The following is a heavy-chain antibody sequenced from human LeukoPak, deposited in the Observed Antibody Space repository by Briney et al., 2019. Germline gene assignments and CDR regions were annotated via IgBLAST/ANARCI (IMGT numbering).Heavy chain of an antibody. V-gene: IGHV4-61*02. J-gene: IGHJ6*03. CDR1: GGSISSGSYY. Sequence: SQTLSLTCTVSGGSISSGSYYWSWIRQPAGKGLEWIGRIYTSGSTNYNPSLKSRVTISVDTSKNQFSPKLSSVTAADTAVYYCARGVRDIVVVVAASGYYTDVWGKGTTVTISS. CDR2: IYTSGST. CDR3: ARGVRDIVVVVAASGYYTDV. D-gene: IGHD2-15*01.